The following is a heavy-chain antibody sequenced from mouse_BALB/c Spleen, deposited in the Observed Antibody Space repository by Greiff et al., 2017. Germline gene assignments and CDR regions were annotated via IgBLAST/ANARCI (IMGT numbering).Heavy chain of an antibody. J-gene: IGHJ2*01. Sequence: DVMLVESGGGLVKPGGSLKLSCAASGFAFSSYDMSWVRQTPEKRLEWVAYISSGGGSTYYPDTVKGRFTISRDNAKNALYLQMSSLTSEDTAMYYCARHDYDGYFFDYWGQGTTLTVSS. CDR1: GFAFSSYD. CDR3: ARHDYDGYFFDY. D-gene: IGHD2-3*01. CDR2: ISSGGGST. V-gene: IGHV5-12-1*01.